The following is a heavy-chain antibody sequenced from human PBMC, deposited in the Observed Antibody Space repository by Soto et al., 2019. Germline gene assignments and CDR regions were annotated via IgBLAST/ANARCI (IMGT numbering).Heavy chain of an antibody. J-gene: IGHJ6*03. Sequence: PGGSLRLSCAASGFTVSSNYMSWVRQAPGKGLEWVSLVYSGGSTHYADSVKGRFTISRDNSKNTLYLQMNSLRAEDTAVYYCARDGRYCSGGSCYYYYYYMDAWGKGTTVTVSS. V-gene: IGHV3-66*01. D-gene: IGHD2-15*01. CDR3: ARDGRYCSGGSCYYYYYYMDA. CDR1: GFTVSSNY. CDR2: VYSGGST.